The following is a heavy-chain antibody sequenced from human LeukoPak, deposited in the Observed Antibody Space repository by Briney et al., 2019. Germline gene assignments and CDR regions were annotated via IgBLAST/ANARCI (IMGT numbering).Heavy chain of an antibody. Sequence: GGSLRLSCAASGFTFSSYAMTWVRQAPGKGLEWVSGISYSGGTKYYADSVKGRFTISRDNSKNTLYLQMSSLRAEDTAVYYCAKDTGQWPIRTFDFWGQGTLVTVSS. D-gene: IGHD6-19*01. CDR2: ISYSGGTK. CDR3: AKDTGQWPIRTFDF. J-gene: IGHJ4*02. CDR1: GFTFSSYA. V-gene: IGHV3-23*01.